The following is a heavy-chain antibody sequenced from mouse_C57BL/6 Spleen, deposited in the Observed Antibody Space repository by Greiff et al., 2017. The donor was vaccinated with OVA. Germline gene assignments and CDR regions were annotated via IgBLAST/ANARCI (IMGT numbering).Heavy chain of an antibody. CDR3: ARGERPFAY. J-gene: IGHJ3*01. Sequence: EVQLQQSGPELVKPGASVKISCKASGYTFTDYYMNWVKQSHGKSLEWIGDINPNNGGTSYNQKFKGKATLTVDKSSSTAYMELRSLTSEDSAVYYCARGERPFAYWGQGTLVTVSA. CDR2: INPNNGGT. V-gene: IGHV1-26*01. CDR1: GYTFTDYY.